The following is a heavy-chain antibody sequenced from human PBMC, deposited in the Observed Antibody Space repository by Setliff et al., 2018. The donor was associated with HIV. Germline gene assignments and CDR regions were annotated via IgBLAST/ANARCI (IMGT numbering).Heavy chain of an antibody. CDR1: SGSVSRSDYY. V-gene: IGHV4-39*01. D-gene: IGHD3-22*01. CDR2: IYWSGLT. CDR3: ARHVFHYDTSGYPYNCYGMDV. J-gene: IGHJ6*02. Sequence: SETLSLTCTVSSGSVSRSDYYWGWIRQTPGKGLEWIGSIYWSGLTFYNPSLKSRVTIPVDTSKNQFSLRLNSVTAADTAVRYCARHVFHYDTSGYPYNCYGMDVWGQGTTVTVSS.